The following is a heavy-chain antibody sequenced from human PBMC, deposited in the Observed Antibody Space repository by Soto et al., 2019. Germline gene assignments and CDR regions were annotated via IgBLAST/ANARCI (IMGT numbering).Heavy chain of an antibody. V-gene: IGHV5-10-1*01. CDR3: ARPGGGATQRAQTGYYYGMDV. Sequence: PGESLKISCKGSGYSFTSYWISWVRQMPGKGLEWMGRIDPSDSYTNYSPSFQGHVTISADKSISTAYLQWSSLKASDTAMYYCARPGGGATQRAQTGYYYGMDVWGQGTTVTVSS. CDR1: GYSFTSYW. J-gene: IGHJ6*02. D-gene: IGHD1-26*01. CDR2: IDPSDSYT.